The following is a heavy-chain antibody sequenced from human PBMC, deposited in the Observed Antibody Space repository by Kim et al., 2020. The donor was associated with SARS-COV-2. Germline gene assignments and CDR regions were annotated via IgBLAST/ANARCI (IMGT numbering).Heavy chain of an antibody. D-gene: IGHD3-10*01. CDR3: ARDGGVI. V-gene: IGHV3-7*01. CDR2: INKDGSRK. J-gene: IGHJ3*02. Sequence: GGSLRLSCAAPGFTFSNYWMSWVRQAPGKGLEWVANINKDGSRKYYVDSVKGRFTISRDNAKSSLFLQMNSLRAEDTALYYCARDGGVIWGQGTTVTVSS. CDR1: GFTFSNYW.